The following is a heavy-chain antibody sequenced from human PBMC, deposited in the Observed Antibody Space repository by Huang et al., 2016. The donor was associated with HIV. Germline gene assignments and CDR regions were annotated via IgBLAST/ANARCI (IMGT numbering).Heavy chain of an antibody. CDR3: ARDTMVRGFDY. V-gene: IGHV4-59*11. CDR1: GGSISSHY. Sequence: QVQLQESGPGLVKPSETLSLTCTVSGGSISSHYWSWIRQPPGKGLEWIGSIYYSGSTNYNPSLKSRGTISVDTSKNQVSLKLSSVTAADTAVYYCARDTMVRGFDYWGQGTLVTVSS. D-gene: IGHD3-10*01. J-gene: IGHJ4*02. CDR2: IYYSGST.